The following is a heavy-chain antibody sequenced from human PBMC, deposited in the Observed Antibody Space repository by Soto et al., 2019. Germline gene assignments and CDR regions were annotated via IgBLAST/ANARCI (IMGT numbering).Heavy chain of an antibody. D-gene: IGHD6-13*01. V-gene: IGHV4-61*01. Sequence: SETLSLTCTVSGGSVSSGSYYWSWIRQPPGKGLEWIGYIYYSGSTNYNPSLKSRVTISVDTSKNQFSLKLSSVTAADTAVYYCARDLGAAAGTGYYYYGMDVWGQGTTVTVSS. CDR3: ARDLGAAAGTGYYYYGMDV. J-gene: IGHJ6*02. CDR1: GGSVSSGSYY. CDR2: IYYSGST.